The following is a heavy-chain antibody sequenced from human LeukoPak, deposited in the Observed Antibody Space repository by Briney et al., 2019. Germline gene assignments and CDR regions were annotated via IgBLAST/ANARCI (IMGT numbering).Heavy chain of an antibody. V-gene: IGHV3-7*01. J-gene: IGHJ4*02. Sequence: GGSLRLSCATSGFTFSNYWMTWVRQAPGRWLEWVANIKPDGSDQFYVDSVKGRFTISRDNAKNSLYLQMNSLRVEDTAVYYCARDGDASDYWGQGTLVTVSS. CDR3: ARDGDASDY. CDR2: IKPDGSDQ. CDR1: GFTFSNYW.